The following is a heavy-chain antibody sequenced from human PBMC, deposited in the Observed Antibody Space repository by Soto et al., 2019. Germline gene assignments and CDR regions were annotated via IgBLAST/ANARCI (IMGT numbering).Heavy chain of an antibody. J-gene: IGHJ4*02. V-gene: IGHV3-30*18. CDR2: ISYDGSNK. D-gene: IGHD3-10*01. Sequence: GGSLRLSCAASGFPFSSYGMHLVRQSPGKGLEWVAFISYDGSNKYYADSVKGRFTISRDNSKNTLYLQMNSLRAEETAVYYCAKDTWRYGSGIHYNGVYWGQGTLVTI. CDR3: AKDTWRYGSGIHYNGVY. CDR1: GFPFSSYG.